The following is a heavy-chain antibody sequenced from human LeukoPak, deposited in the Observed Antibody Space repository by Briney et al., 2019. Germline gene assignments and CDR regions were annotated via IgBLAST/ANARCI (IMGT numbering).Heavy chain of an antibody. V-gene: IGHV1-69*13. CDR1: GGTFISYA. J-gene: IGHJ4*02. D-gene: IGHD4-23*01. CDR2: IIPIFGTA. CDR3: ARAGHYGGNSLDY. Sequence: GASVKVSCKASGGTFISYAISWVRQAPGQGLEWMGGIIPIFGTANYAQKFQGRVTITADESTSTAYMELSSLRSEDTAVYYCARAGHYGGNSLDYWGQGTLVTVSS.